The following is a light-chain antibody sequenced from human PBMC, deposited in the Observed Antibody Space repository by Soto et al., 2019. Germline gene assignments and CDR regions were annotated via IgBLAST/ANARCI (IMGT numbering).Light chain of an antibody. V-gene: IGLV1-44*01. CDR2: SNN. CDR3: AAWDASLNGPV. CDR1: SSNIGSNT. Sequence: QSVLTQPLSASGTPGQRVTISCSGSSSNIGSNTVNWYQQLPGTAPKLLIYSNNQRPSGVPDRFSGSKSGTSASLAISGLQSEDEADYYCAAWDASLNGPVFGGGTQLTVL. J-gene: IGLJ7*01.